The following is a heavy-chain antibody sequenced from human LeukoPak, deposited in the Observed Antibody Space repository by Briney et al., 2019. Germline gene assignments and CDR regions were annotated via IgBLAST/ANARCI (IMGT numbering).Heavy chain of an antibody. Sequence: GASVKVSCKASGYTFTSYYMHWVRQAPGQGLEWMGIINPSGGSTSYAQKFQGRVTMTRDMSTSTVYMELSSLRSEDTAVYYCARASFTIFQDPWGQGTLVTVSS. V-gene: IGHV1-46*01. CDR1: GYTFTSYY. J-gene: IGHJ5*02. CDR2: INPSGGST. CDR3: ARASFTIFQDP. D-gene: IGHD3-3*01.